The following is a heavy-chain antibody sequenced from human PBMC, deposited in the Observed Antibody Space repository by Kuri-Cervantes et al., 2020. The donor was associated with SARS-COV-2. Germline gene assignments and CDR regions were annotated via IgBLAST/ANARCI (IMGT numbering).Heavy chain of an antibody. CDR3: ARQIVVVPAAIYWFDP. Sequence: SCKGSGYSFTSYWIGWVRQMPGKGLEWMGIIYPGDSDTRYSPSFQGQVTISADKSISTAYLQWSSLKASDTAMYYCARQIVVVPAAIYWFDPWGQGTLVTVSS. CDR1: GYSFTSYW. J-gene: IGHJ5*02. D-gene: IGHD2-2*01. CDR2: IYPGDSDT. V-gene: IGHV5-51*01.